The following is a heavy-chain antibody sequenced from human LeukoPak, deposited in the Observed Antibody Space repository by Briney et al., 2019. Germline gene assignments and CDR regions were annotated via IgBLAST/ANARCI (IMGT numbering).Heavy chain of an antibody. Sequence: GGSLRLSCAASGFTFSSYGMHWVRQAPGKGLEWVAVISYDGSNKYYADSVKGRFTISRDNSKNTLYLQMNSLRAEDTAVYHCAKEDYYDSSGYYDYWGQGTLVTVSS. D-gene: IGHD3-22*01. CDR2: ISYDGSNK. CDR1: GFTFSSYG. J-gene: IGHJ4*02. CDR3: AKEDYYDSSGYYDY. V-gene: IGHV3-30*18.